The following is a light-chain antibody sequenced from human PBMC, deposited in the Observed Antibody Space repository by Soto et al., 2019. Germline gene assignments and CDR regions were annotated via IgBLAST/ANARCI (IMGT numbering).Light chain of an antibody. J-gene: IGLJ1*01. CDR1: SSDVGGYNY. CDR2: DVT. V-gene: IGLV2-14*03. CDR3: SSYTTSNTRQIV. Sequence: QSVLTQPASVSGSPGQSITISCNGTSSDVGGYNYVSWYQHHPGKAPKLIIYDVTNRPSGVSNPFSGSKSGNTASLTISGLQPEDEADYYCSSYTTSNTRQIVFGTGTKLTVL.